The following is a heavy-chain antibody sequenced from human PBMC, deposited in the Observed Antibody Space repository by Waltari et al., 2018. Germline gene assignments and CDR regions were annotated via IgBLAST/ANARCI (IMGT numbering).Heavy chain of an antibody. CDR3: ARERIAARRGYFDY. CDR2: INHSGST. D-gene: IGHD6-6*01. Sequence: QVQLQQWGAGLLKPSETLSLTCAFYGGSFSGYYWRWTSQPPGKGLEWIGEINHSGSTNYNPSLKSRVTISVDTSKNQFSLKLSSVTAADTAVYYCARERIAARRGYFDYWGQGTLVTVSS. CDR1: GGSFSGYY. J-gene: IGHJ4*02. V-gene: IGHV4-34*01.